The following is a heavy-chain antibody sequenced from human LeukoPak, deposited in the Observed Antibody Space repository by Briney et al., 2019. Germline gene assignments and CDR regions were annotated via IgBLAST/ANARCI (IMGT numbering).Heavy chain of an antibody. V-gene: IGHV5-51*01. CDR3: ARHDSSSFDY. D-gene: IGHD3-22*01. J-gene: IGHJ4*02. Sequence: GESLKISCKGSGYRFTSHWIAWVRQMPGKGLEWMGIIFPGGSDTRYSPSFQGQVTISADKSLNTAYLQWRSLRASDTAIYYCARHDSSSFDYWGQGTLVTVSS. CDR2: IFPGGSDT. CDR1: GYRFTSHW.